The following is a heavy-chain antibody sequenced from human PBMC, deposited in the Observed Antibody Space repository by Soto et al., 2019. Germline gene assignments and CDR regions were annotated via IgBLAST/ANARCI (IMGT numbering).Heavy chain of an antibody. J-gene: IGHJ4*02. Sequence: GGSLRLSCAASGFTFTRYSMNWVRQAPVKGLEWVSSISSTTNYIYYGDSMKGRFTISRDNAKNSLYLEMNSLRAEDTAVYYCARESEDLTSNFDYWGQGTLVTASS. V-gene: IGHV3-21*06. CDR2: ISSTTNYI. CDR1: GFTFTRYS. CDR3: ARESEDLTSNFDY.